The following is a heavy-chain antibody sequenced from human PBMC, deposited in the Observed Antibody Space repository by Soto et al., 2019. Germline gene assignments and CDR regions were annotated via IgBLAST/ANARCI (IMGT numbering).Heavy chain of an antibody. CDR3: ARAPRSGIQLWFPHYWYFDL. Sequence: GASVKVSRKASGGTFSSYAISWVRQAPGPGLEWMGGIIPIFGTANYAQKFQGRVTITADESTSTAYMELSSLRSEDTAVYYCARAPRSGIQLWFPHYWYFDLWGRGTLVTVSS. CDR1: GGTFSSYA. J-gene: IGHJ2*01. D-gene: IGHD5-18*01. V-gene: IGHV1-69*13. CDR2: IIPIFGTA.